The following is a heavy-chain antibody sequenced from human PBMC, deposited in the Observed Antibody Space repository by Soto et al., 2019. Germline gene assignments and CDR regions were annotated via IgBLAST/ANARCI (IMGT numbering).Heavy chain of an antibody. D-gene: IGHD3-3*01. CDR3: ASPPALITIFGVVPPNDAFDI. Sequence: LSLTCTVSGGSISSSSYYWGWIRQPPGKGLEWIGSIYYSGSTYYNPSLKSRVTISVDTSKSQFSLKLSSVTAADTAVYYCASPPALITIFGVVPPNDAFDIWGQGTMVTVSS. J-gene: IGHJ3*02. V-gene: IGHV4-39*01. CDR1: GGSISSSSYY. CDR2: IYYSGST.